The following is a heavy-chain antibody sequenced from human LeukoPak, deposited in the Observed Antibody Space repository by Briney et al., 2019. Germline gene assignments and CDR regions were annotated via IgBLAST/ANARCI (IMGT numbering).Heavy chain of an antibody. CDR1: GGSFSGYY. V-gene: IGHV4-34*01. CDR3: ARTDYGDYYYYYMDV. Sequence: PSETLSLTCAVYGGSFSGYYWSWIRQSPGKGLEWIGEINHSGSTNYNPSLKSRVTISVDTSKNQFSLKLSSVTAADTAVYYCARTDYGDYYYYYMDVWGKGTTVTVSS. J-gene: IGHJ6*03. D-gene: IGHD4-17*01. CDR2: INHSGST.